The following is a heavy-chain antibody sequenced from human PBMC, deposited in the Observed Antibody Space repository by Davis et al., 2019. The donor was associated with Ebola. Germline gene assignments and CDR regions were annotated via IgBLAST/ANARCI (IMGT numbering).Heavy chain of an antibody. V-gene: IGHV3-33*08. Sequence: GGSLRLSCAASGFHFNEYALSWVRQAPGKGLEWVAVIWYDGSNKYYADSVEGRFTISRDNSKNTLYLQMNSLRAEDTAVYYCARGADVGYCSGGSCWYYYYGMDVWGQGTTVTVSS. CDR2: IWYDGSNK. D-gene: IGHD2-15*01. CDR1: GFHFNEYA. J-gene: IGHJ6*02. CDR3: ARGADVGYCSGGSCWYYYYGMDV.